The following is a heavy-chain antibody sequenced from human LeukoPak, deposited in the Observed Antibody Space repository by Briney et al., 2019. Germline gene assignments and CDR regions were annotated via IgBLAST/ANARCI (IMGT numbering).Heavy chain of an antibody. J-gene: IGHJ3*02. CDR1: GFTFSSYS. Sequence: GGSLRLSCAASGFTFSSYSMNWVRQAPGKGLEWVSSISSSSSYIYYADSVKGRFTISSDNAKNSLYLQMNSLRAEDTAVYYCARADEGYSYGYSSFSGAFDIWGQGTMVTVSS. CDR2: ISSSSSYI. D-gene: IGHD5-18*01. V-gene: IGHV3-21*01. CDR3: ARADEGYSYGYSSFSGAFDI.